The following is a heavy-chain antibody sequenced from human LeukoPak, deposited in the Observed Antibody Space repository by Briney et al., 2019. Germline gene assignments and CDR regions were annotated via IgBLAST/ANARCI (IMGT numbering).Heavy chain of an antibody. Sequence: PGGPLRLSCAASGFTFSSYEMNWVRQAPGKGLEWVSYISSSGSTIYYADSVKGRFTISRDNAKNSLYLQMNSLRAEDTAVYYCARLYSSGWYDFDYWGQGTLVTVSS. CDR3: ARLYSSGWYDFDY. D-gene: IGHD6-19*01. V-gene: IGHV3-48*03. CDR1: GFTFSSYE. CDR2: ISSSGSTI. J-gene: IGHJ4*02.